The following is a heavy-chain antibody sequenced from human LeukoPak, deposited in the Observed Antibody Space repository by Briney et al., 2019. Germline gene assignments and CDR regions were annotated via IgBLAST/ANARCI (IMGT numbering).Heavy chain of an antibody. D-gene: IGHD3-10*01. J-gene: IGHJ4*02. V-gene: IGHV3-7*05. Sequence: TGGSLRLSCAASGFTFSSYWMSWVRQAPGKGLEWVANIKQHGSEKYYVDSVKGRFTISRDNAKNSLYPQMNSLRADDTAVYYCAREGRESQGFDFWGQGTLVTVSS. CDR1: GFTFSSYW. CDR2: IKQHGSEK. CDR3: AREGRESQGFDF.